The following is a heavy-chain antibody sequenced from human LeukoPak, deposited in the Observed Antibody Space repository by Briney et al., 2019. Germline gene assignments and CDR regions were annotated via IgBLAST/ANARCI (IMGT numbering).Heavy chain of an antibody. D-gene: IGHD2-15*01. CDR2: IIPIFGTA. CDR1: GYTFTGYY. Sequence: SVKVSCKASGYTFTGYYMHWVRQAPGQGLEWMGGIIPIFGTANYAQKFQGRVTITADESTSTAYMELSSLRSEDTAVYYCARHHCSGGSCYSDEPFDYWGQGTLVTVSS. V-gene: IGHV1-69*13. CDR3: ARHHCSGGSCYSDEPFDY. J-gene: IGHJ4*02.